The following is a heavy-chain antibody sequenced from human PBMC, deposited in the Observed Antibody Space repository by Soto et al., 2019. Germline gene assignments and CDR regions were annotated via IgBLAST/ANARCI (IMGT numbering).Heavy chain of an antibody. D-gene: IGHD3-3*01. CDR2: ISYDGSNK. CDR3: AKDPAYYDFWSGYFEY. Sequence: XGSLRLSCASSVFTFSSYGMHCVRHSPGKGLEWVALISYDGSNKYYADSVKGRFTISRDNSKNTLYLQMNSLRAEDTAVYYCAKDPAYYDFWSGYFEYLGQGTLDTVSS. J-gene: IGHJ4*02. V-gene: IGHV3-30*18. CDR1: VFTFSSYG.